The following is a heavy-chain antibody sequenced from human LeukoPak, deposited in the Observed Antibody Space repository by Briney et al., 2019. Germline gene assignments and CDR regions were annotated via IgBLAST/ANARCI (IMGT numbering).Heavy chain of an antibody. D-gene: IGHD6-13*01. Sequence: GGSLRLSCAASGFTFSSYAMHWVRQAPGKGLEWVAVRSYDGSNKYYADSVKGRFTISRYNSRNTLYLQMNSLRAEDTAVYYCARGVYSSSWYRRPYFDYWGQGTLVTVSS. J-gene: IGHJ4*02. CDR2: RSYDGSNK. CDR1: GFTFSSYA. V-gene: IGHV3-30*04. CDR3: ARGVYSSSWYRRPYFDY.